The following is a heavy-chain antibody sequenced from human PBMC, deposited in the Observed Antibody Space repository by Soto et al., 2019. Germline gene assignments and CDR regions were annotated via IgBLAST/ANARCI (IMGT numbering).Heavy chain of an antibody. CDR2: TYYRSKWYN. Sequence: SQTLSLTCVISGDSVSSNSAAWNWIRQSPSRGLEWLGRTYYRSKWYNDYAVSVKSRITINPDTSKNQFSLQLNSVTPEDTAVYYCARDRLGIAAAGTGLGNWFDHWGQGTLVTVSS. J-gene: IGHJ5*02. V-gene: IGHV6-1*01. CDR3: ARDRLGIAAAGTGLGNWFDH. CDR1: GDSVSSNSAA. D-gene: IGHD6-13*01.